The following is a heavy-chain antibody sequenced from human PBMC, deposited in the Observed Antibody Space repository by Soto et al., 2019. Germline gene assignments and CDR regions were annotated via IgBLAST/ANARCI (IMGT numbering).Heavy chain of an antibody. Sequence: ASVKVSCKASGYTFTSYGISWVRQANGQGLEWMGWISAYNGNTNYAQKLQGRVTMTTDTSTSTAYMELRSLRSDDTAVYYCARGGADYILVVPAAMQEGSSFDIWGQGTMVTVSS. J-gene: IGHJ3*02. V-gene: IGHV1-18*01. D-gene: IGHD2-2*01. CDR2: ISAYNGNT. CDR1: GYTFTSYG. CDR3: ARGGADYILVVPAAMQEGSSFDI.